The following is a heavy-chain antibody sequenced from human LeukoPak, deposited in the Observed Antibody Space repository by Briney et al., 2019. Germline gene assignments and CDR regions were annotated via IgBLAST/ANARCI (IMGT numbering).Heavy chain of an antibody. J-gene: IGHJ5*02. D-gene: IGHD3-10*01. CDR2: ISGSGGST. V-gene: IGHV3-23*01. CDR3: AKDPQIRRRGDPSRWSDP. CDR1: GFTFSSYA. Sequence: PGGSLRLSCAASGFTFSSYAMSWVRQAPGKGLEWVSAISGSGGSTYYADSVKGRFTISRDNSKNTLYLQMNSLRAEDTAVYYCAKDPQIRRRGDPSRWSDPWGQGTLVTVSS.